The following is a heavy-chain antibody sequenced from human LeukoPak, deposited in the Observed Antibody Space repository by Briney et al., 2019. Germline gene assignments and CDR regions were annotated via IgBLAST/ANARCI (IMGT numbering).Heavy chain of an antibody. CDR3: ARERGEFGELYY. Sequence: SETLSLTCTVSGGSISSSSYYWSWIRQPAGKGLEWIGRIYTSGSTNYNPSLKSRVTISVDTSKNQFSLKLSSVTAADTAVYYCARERGEFGELYYWGQGTLVTVSS. CDR1: GGSISSSSYY. D-gene: IGHD3-10*01. V-gene: IGHV4-61*02. CDR2: IYTSGST. J-gene: IGHJ4*02.